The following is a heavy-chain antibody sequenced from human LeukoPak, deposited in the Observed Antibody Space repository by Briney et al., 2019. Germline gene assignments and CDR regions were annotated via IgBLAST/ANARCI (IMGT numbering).Heavy chain of an antibody. V-gene: IGHV1-2*02. D-gene: IGHD2-15*01. CDR3: ARLSPGCSGGSCYPGYYYYYYVDV. J-gene: IGHJ6*03. CDR2: INPNSGGT. CDR1: GYTFTGYY. Sequence: GASVKVSCKASGYTFTGYYMHWVRQAPGQGLEWMGWINPNSGGTNYAQKFQGRVTMTRDTSISTAYMELSRLRSDDTAVYYCARLSPGCSGGSCYPGYYYYYYVDVWGKGTTVTVSS.